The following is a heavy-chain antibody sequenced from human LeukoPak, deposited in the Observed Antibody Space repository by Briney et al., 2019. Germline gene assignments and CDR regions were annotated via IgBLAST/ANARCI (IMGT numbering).Heavy chain of an antibody. CDR2: ITLSGGST. CDR1: GFTFSYYD. CDR3: AKRGNPAVGHHYLDV. Sequence: GGSLRLSCAASGFTFSYYDMSWVRQTPGKGLEWVASITLSGGSTFYADSVKGRFTISRDNSKNTLYLQMNSLSAEDAAVYYCAKRGNPAVGHHYLDVWGKGTTVSVSS. V-gene: IGHV3-23*01. J-gene: IGHJ6*03. D-gene: IGHD2-2*01.